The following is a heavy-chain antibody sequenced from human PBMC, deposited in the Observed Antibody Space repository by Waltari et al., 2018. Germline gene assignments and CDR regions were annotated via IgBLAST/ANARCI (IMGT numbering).Heavy chain of an antibody. D-gene: IGHD3-22*01. CDR1: GGSISSYY. CDR3: AREPPDSSGYYQNYYFDY. Sequence: QVQLQESGPGLVKPSETLSLTCTVSGGSISSYYWSWIRQPAGKGLEWIGRIYTSGSTNYNPSLKSRVTMSVDTSKNQFSLKLSSVTAADTAVYYCAREPPDSSGYYQNYYFDYWGQGTLVTVSS. CDR2: IYTSGST. V-gene: IGHV4-4*07. J-gene: IGHJ4*02.